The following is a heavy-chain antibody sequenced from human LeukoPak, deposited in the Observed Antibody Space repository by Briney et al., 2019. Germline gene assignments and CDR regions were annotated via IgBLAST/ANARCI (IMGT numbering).Heavy chain of an antibody. J-gene: IGHJ4*02. CDR3: ARDSAGYFDY. CDR1: GYTFTGYY. CDR2: INPNSGGT. D-gene: IGHD2-15*01. V-gene: IGHV1-2*02. Sequence: ASVKVSCKASGYTFTGYYIHWVRQAPGQGLEWMGWINPNSGGTNYAQKFQGRVTMTRDTSISTAYMELSSLRSDDTAVYYCARDSAGYFDYWGQGTLVTVSS.